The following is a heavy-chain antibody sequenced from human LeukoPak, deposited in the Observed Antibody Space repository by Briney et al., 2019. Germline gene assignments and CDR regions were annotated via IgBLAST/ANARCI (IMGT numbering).Heavy chain of an antibody. D-gene: IGHD2-2*01. V-gene: IGHV3-21*01. J-gene: IGHJ4*02. CDR2: ISSRSSYI. CDR3: ARDNRYCSSTSCQGYYFDY. CDR1: GFTFSSYS. Sequence: PGGPLRPSFAASGFTFSSYSMKWVRQAPGKGLGGVSSISSRSSYIYYADSVKGRFTISRDNAKNSLYLQMNSLRAEDTAVYYCARDNRYCSSTSCQGYYFDYWGQGTLVTVSS.